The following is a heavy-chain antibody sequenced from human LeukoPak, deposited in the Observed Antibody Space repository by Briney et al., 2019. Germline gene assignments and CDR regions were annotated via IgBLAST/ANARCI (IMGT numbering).Heavy chain of an antibody. CDR2: ISSSSSYI. V-gene: IGHV3-21*01. J-gene: IGHJ4*02. CDR1: GFTFSNAW. Sequence: GGSLRLSCAASGFTFSNAWMNWVRQAPGKGLEWVSSISSSSSYIYYADSVKGRFTISRDNAKNSLYLQMNSLRAEDTAVYYCARDLDSSHFDYWGQGTLVTVSS. CDR3: ARDLDSSHFDY. D-gene: IGHD3/OR15-3a*01.